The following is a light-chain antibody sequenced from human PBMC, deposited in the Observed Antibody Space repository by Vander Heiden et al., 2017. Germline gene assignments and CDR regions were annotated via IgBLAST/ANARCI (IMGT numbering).Light chain of an antibody. J-gene: IGKJ2*01. CDR1: QNIGNY. CDR3: QQSYSIPRT. V-gene: IGKV1-39*01. Sequence: DIQMPQSPSSLTASVGDRVTFTCRASQNIGNYLNWYQQKPGKAPELLILGASTLVSGVPPRFSGGGSGTLFTLTISSLQPEDSAAYHCQQSYSIPRTFGQGTKLEI. CDR2: GAS.